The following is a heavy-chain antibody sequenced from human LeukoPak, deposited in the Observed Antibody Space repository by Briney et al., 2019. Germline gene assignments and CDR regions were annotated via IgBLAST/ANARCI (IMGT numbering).Heavy chain of an antibody. CDR1: GFTFNDYS. J-gene: IGHJ3*02. D-gene: IGHD1-14*01. CDR2: ISWDGGKK. Sequence: GGSLRLSCAASGFTFNDYSMHWVRQAPGKGLEWVSLISWDGGKKYYADSVKGRFIISRDNSKNILYLQMNSLRTEDTAFYYCGKGPRRCTGCDGFAIWGQGTMVTVSS. CDR3: GKGPRRCTGCDGFAI. V-gene: IGHV3-43*01.